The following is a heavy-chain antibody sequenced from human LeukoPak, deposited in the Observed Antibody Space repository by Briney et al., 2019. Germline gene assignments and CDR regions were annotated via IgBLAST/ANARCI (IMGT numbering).Heavy chain of an antibody. J-gene: IGHJ4*02. CDR2: ISNRGNTI. CDR3: ATYLKVTLDY. D-gene: IGHD2-21*02. Sequence: GGSLRLSCAASGFTFNNYEMNWVRQAPGKGLEWISYISNRGNTIYYADSVKGRFTISRDNAKNSLYLQMNSLGVEDTAVYYCATYLKVTLDYWGQGTLVTVSS. CDR1: GFTFNNYE. V-gene: IGHV3-48*03.